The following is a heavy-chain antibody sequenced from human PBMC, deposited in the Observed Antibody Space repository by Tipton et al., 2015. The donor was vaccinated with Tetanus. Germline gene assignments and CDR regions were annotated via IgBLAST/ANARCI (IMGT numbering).Heavy chain of an antibody. Sequence: SLRLSCKGTGFTFKHHGMYWVRQAPGKGLERVALIWYDGSNADYAHSGRGRFTISRDNSKNTLSLQMNNLRAEDTAVYYCARRTNSGHVYNPLDLWGQGTVVTVSS. J-gene: IGHJ3*01. V-gene: IGHV3-33*07. CDR1: GFTFKHHG. D-gene: IGHD5-24*01. CDR2: IWYDGSNA. CDR3: ARRTNSGHVYNPLDL.